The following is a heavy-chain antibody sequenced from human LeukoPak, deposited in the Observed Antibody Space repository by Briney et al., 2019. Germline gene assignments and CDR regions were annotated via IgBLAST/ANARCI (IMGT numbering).Heavy chain of an antibody. CDR3: AKIRSGSYYSTFDY. J-gene: IGHJ4*02. CDR1: GFTFSSYA. CDR2: ISYDGSNK. V-gene: IGHV3-30-3*02. D-gene: IGHD3-10*01. Sequence: PGGSLRLSCAASGFTFSSYAMHWVRQAPGKGLEWVAVISYDGSNKYYADSVKGRFTISRDNSKNTLYLQMNSLRAEDTAVYYCAKIRSGSYYSTFDYWGQGTLVTVSS.